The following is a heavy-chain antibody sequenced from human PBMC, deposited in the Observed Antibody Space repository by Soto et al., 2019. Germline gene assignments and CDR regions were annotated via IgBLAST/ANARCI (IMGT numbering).Heavy chain of an antibody. V-gene: IGHV4-34*01. CDR2: INHSGST. D-gene: IGHD6-19*01. CDR3: ARGYSSGWYNWFDP. J-gene: IGHJ5*02. CDR1: GGSFSGYY. Sequence: QVQLQQWGAGLLKPSETLSLTCAVYGGSFSGYYWSWIRQPPGKGLEWIGEINHSGSTNYNPSLKSGGTISVDTSKNQFSLKLSSVTAADTAVYYCARGYSSGWYNWFDPWGQGTLVTVSS.